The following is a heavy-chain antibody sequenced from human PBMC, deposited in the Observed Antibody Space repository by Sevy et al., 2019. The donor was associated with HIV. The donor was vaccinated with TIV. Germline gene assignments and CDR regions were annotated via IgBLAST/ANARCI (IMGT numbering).Heavy chain of an antibody. CDR2: IYTSGST. CDR3: ARAPVVGATRGVFDY. D-gene: IGHD1-26*01. CDR1: GGSISSGSYY. J-gene: IGHJ4*02. V-gene: IGHV4-61*02. Sequence: SETLSLTCTVSGGSISSGSYYWSWIRQPAGKGLEWTGRIYTSGSTNYNPSLKSRVTMSVDTSKNQFSLKLSSVTAADTAVYYCARAPVVGATRGVFDYWGQGTLVTVSS.